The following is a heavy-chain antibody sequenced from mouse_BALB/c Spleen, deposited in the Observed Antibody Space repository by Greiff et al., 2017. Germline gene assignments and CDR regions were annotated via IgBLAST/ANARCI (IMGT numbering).Heavy chain of an antibody. J-gene: IGHJ2*01. CDR1: GFAFSSYD. CDR2: ISSGGGST. CDR3: ARLSPDF. V-gene: IGHV5-12-1*01. Sequence: EVMLVESGGGLVKPGGSLKLSCAASGFAFSSYDMSWVRQTPEKRLEWVAYISSGGGSTYYPDTVKGRFTISRDNAKNTLYLQMSSLKSEDTAMYYCARLSPDFWGQGTTLTVSS.